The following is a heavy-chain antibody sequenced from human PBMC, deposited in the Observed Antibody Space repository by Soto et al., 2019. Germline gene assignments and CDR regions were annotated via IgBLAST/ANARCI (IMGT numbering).Heavy chain of an antibody. CDR1: GFSFRDYD. D-gene: IGHD6-6*01. CDR2: LGAARDP. V-gene: IGHV3-13*05. CDR3: ARAYLGRLPRRSDYYYAMDV. J-gene: IGHJ6*02. Sequence: EVQLVESGGGSVQPGESLRLSCAASGFSFRDYDMHWVRQRKGKGLEWVSALGAARDPYYVGSVKGRFSVSRDNAQNCLFLPMNTLSVDDAAVYFCARAYLGRLPRRSDYYYAMDVWGRGTTVTFSS.